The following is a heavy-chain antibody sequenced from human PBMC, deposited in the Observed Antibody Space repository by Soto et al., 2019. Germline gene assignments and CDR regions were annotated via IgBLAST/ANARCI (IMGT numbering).Heavy chain of an antibody. D-gene: IGHD4-17*01. J-gene: IGHJ6*03. CDR2: VYYSGNT. CDR3: ARKGASSSYAHYYMDV. Sequence: SETLSLTCTVSGGSISPYYWSWIRQPPGEGLEWIGYVYYSGNTNYNPSLESRVTISVDTSRNRFSLNLTPATAADTAVYYCARKGASSSYAHYYMDVWGRGTAVTVS. V-gene: IGHV4-59*01. CDR1: GGSISPYY.